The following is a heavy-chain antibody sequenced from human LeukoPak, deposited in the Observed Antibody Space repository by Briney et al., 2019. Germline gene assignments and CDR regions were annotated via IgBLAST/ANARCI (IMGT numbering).Heavy chain of an antibody. Sequence: SETLSLTCGGSGGSISNTNWWPWVRQPPGKGLEWIGEVNLQGSTNYNPSLKSRVAISVDKSENHISLKLTSVTAADTAVYYCASEPYGDYVPWGQGTLVTVSS. J-gene: IGHJ5*02. CDR1: GGSISNTNW. CDR2: VNLQGST. V-gene: IGHV4-4*02. D-gene: IGHD4-17*01. CDR3: ASEPYGDYVP.